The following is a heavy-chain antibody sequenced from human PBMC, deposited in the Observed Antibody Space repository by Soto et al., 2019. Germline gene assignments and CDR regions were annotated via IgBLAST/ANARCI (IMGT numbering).Heavy chain of an antibody. Sequence: GGSLRLSCEASGLTFSRYWMTWVRQAPGKGLEWVANIKQDGGEKYYADSVKGRFTISRDNSKKSLYLQMNSLRAEDTAVYHCAKDGYYYGMDVWGQGTTVTVSS. CDR2: IKQDGGEK. CDR1: GLTFSRYW. CDR3: AKDGYYYGMDV. V-gene: IGHV3-7*01. J-gene: IGHJ6*02.